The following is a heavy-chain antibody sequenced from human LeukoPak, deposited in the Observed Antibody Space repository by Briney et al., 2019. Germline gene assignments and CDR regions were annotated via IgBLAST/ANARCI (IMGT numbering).Heavy chain of an antibody. J-gene: IGHJ5*02. CDR2: IYYNGFT. Sequence: SETLSLTCTVSGGPISSSSYYWGWFRQPPGQGLEWIAYIYYNGFTQYTPSLRSRVTISGDTSKNQFPLKLSSVTAADTAVYYCARIGREPRPNWFDPWGQGTLVIVSS. V-gene: IGHV4-39*06. CDR3: ARIGREPRPNWFDP. D-gene: IGHD1-14*01. CDR1: GGPISSSSYY.